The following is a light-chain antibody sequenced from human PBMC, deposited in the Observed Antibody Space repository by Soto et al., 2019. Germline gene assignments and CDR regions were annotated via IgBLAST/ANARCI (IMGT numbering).Light chain of an antibody. CDR1: SSDVGRYNT. CDR3: NSLRVNHLYV. J-gene: IGLJ1*01. Sequence: QSVLTQPASVSGSPGQTITISCTGTSSDVGRYNTVSWYQHHPGKAPKLIIYEVTHRPAGISDRFSASKSGNTASLTISGLKAADEADYYCNSLRVNHLYVFGSGTKVTVL. V-gene: IGLV2-14*01. CDR2: EVT.